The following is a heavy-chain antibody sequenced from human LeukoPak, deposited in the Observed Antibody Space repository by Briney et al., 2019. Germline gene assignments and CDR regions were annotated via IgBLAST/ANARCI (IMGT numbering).Heavy chain of an antibody. CDR3: AKDHGSGSYCFDY. D-gene: IGHD3-10*01. J-gene: IGHJ4*02. CDR2: ISGSGGST. V-gene: IGHV3-23*01. Sequence: GGSLRLSCAASGFTFSNYAMSWVRQAPGKGLEWVSAISGSGGSTYYADSVKGRFTISRDNSKNTLYLQMNSLRAEDTAVYYCAKDHGSGSYCFDYWGQGTLVTVSS. CDR1: GFTFSNYA.